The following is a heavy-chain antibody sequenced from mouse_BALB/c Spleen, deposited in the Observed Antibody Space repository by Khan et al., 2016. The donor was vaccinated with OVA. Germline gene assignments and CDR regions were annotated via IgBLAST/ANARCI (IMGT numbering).Heavy chain of an antibody. Sequence: QVQLEESGDEVVKSGASVKLSCKASGYTFTSYDLNWVRQRPEKGLEWIGWIFPGDGTTKYNDKFKGRATLTTDKSSSTAYLQLSRLTSEDSAVYVCGRRSGSMDYWGQGTPVTVSS. CDR3: GRRSGSMDY. V-gene: IGHV1S56*01. CDR2: IFPGDGTT. D-gene: IGHD1-3*01. CDR1: GYTFTSYD. J-gene: IGHJ4*01.